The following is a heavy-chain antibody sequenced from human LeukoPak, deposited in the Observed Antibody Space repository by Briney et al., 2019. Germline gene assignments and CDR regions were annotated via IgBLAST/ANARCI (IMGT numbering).Heavy chain of an antibody. D-gene: IGHD4-11*01. CDR2: ISYDGSNK. J-gene: IGHJ6*02. V-gene: IGHV3-30*03. CDR1: GFTFSSYG. Sequence: PGGSLRLSCAASGFTFSSYGMHWVRQAPGKGLEWVAVISYDGSNKYYADSVKGRFTISRDNSKNTLYLQMNSLRAEDTAVYYCARSEDSNYYYYYDMDVWGQGTTVTVSS. CDR3: ARSEDSNYYYYYDMDV.